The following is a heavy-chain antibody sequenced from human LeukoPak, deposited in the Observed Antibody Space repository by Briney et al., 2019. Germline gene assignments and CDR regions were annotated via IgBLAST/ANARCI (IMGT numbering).Heavy chain of an antibody. CDR1: GFTFSLYA. CDR2: INSDGSYI. D-gene: IGHD5-24*01. V-gene: IGHV3-64*04. CDR3: ARDSDMATTTDY. Sequence: RAGGSLRLSCSASGFTFSLYAMHWVRQAPGKGLEYVSAINSDGSYIYYADSVKGRFTISRDNSKNALYLQMYSLRAEDTAVYYCARDSDMATTTDYWGQGTLVTVSS. J-gene: IGHJ4*02.